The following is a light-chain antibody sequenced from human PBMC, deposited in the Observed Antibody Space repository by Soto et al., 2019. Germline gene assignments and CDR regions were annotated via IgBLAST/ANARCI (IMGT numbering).Light chain of an antibody. CDR1: QSISSW. J-gene: IGKJ4*02. CDR2: DAS. CDR3: QHFDSFPIT. V-gene: IGKV1-5*01. Sequence: TLSAKERNQFTITCRASQSISSWLAWYHQKPGKAPKLLIYDASNLQSGVPSRFSGGGAGTEFTLTISSLQPEDFAAYYCQHFDSFPITFGGGTKVDI.